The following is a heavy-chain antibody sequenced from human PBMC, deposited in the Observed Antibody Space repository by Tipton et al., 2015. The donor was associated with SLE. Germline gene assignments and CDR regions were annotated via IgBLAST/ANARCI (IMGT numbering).Heavy chain of an antibody. Sequence: TLSLTCAVSGGSISSSNWWSWVRQPPGKGLEWIGEIYHSGSTNYNPSLKSRVTISVDTSKNQFSLKLSSVTAADTAVYYCARDLNDYGDYGVDYWGQGTLVTVSS. CDR3: ARDLNDYGDYGVDY. D-gene: IGHD4-17*01. V-gene: IGHV4-4*02. J-gene: IGHJ4*02. CDR2: IYHSGST. CDR1: GGSISSSNW.